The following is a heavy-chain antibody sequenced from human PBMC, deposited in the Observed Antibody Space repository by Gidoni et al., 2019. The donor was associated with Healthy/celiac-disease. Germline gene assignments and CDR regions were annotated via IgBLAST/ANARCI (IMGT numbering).Heavy chain of an antibody. CDR3: ARGRGASSGWYFY. D-gene: IGHD6-19*01. CDR2: INHSGSP. CDR1: GGSFSGYY. J-gene: IGHJ4*02. V-gene: IGHV4-34*01. Sequence: QVQLQQWGAGLLKPSETLSLTCAFYGGSFSGYYWSWIRQPPGKGLEWIGEINHSGSPNYNPSLKSRVTISVDTSKNQFSLKLSSVTAADTAVYYCARGRGASSGWYFYWGQGTLVTVSS.